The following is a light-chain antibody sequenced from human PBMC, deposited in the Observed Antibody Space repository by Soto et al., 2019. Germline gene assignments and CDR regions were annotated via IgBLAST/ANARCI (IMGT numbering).Light chain of an antibody. J-gene: IGKJ2*01. CDR1: RDINRW. CDR3: QQATSFPHT. V-gene: IGKV1-12*01. Sequence: DIQMTQSPSSVSASVGDRVTITCRASRDINRWLAWYQQKPGKAPKLLIYTASSLQSGVPSRFSGSGSGTDFTLTITSLQPEDFATYYCQQATSFPHTLGQGTKLEIK. CDR2: TAS.